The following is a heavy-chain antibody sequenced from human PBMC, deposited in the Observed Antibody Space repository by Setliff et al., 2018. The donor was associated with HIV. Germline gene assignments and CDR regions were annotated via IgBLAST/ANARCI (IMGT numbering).Heavy chain of an antibody. CDR1: GGAFSGYY. D-gene: IGHD5-18*01. Sequence: SETLSLTCAVYGGAFSGYYWTWIRQSPGRGLEWIGEVNHKGVANYSPSLMRRATISADTSKNQFSLRAEDTAVYYCARDGGYSYGRFDYWGQGTLVTVSS. CDR3: ARDGGYSYGRFDY. V-gene: IGHV4-34*01. J-gene: IGHJ4*02. CDR2: VNHKGVA.